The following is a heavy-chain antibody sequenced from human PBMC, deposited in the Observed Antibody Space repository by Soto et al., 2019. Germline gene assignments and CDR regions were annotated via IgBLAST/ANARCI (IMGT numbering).Heavy chain of an antibody. J-gene: IGHJ4*02. Sequence: EVQLVESGGGLVQPGGSLRLSCAASGFTFSTYRMNWVRQTPGKGLEWVSYISDNSGTIYYADSVKGRFTISRDNAKNSLYLQMNSLRDEDTAMYYCAGGVNVHFDYWGQGTLVTVSS. CDR3: AGGVNVHFDY. CDR1: GFTFSTYR. V-gene: IGHV3-48*02. CDR2: ISDNSGTI.